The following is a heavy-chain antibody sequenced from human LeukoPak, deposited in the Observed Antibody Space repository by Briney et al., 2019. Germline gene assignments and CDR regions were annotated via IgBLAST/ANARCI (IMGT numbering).Heavy chain of an antibody. J-gene: IGHJ3*02. CDR1: GFTLSTYW. D-gene: IGHD6-19*01. CDR3: ARPETQFSSGLDGFDI. Sequence: PGGSLRLSCAASGFTLSTYWMHWVRQAPGKGLVWVSRINSDGSGTTYADSVKGRFTISRDNAKNTLYLQMNSLRTEDTAVYYCARPETQFSSGLDGFDIWGQGTMVTVSS. CDR2: INSDGSGT. V-gene: IGHV3-74*01.